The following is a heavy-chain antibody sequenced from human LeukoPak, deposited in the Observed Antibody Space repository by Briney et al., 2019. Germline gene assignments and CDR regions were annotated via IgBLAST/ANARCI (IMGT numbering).Heavy chain of an antibody. V-gene: IGHV3-30-3*01. CDR2: ISYDGSNK. Sequence: GGSLRLSCAASGFTFSSYAMSWVRQAPGKGLEGVAVISYDGSNKYYADSVKGRFTISRDNSKNTLYLQMNSLRAEDTAVYYCARDYDILTGLVDYWGQGTLVTVSS. J-gene: IGHJ4*02. CDR1: GFTFSSYA. CDR3: ARDYDILTGLVDY. D-gene: IGHD3-9*01.